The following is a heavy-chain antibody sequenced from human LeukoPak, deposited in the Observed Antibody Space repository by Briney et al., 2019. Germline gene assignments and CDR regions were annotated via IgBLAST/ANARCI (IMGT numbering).Heavy chain of an antibody. Sequence: ASVKVSCKASGYTFTGYYMHWVRQAPGQGLEWMGWINPNSGGTNYAQKFQGWVTMTRDTSISTAYMELSRLRSDDTAVDYCARGLGSGSFYDAFDIWGQGTMVTVSS. J-gene: IGHJ3*02. CDR1: GYTFTGYY. V-gene: IGHV1-2*04. CDR3: ARGLGSGSFYDAFDI. CDR2: INPNSGGT. D-gene: IGHD3-10*01.